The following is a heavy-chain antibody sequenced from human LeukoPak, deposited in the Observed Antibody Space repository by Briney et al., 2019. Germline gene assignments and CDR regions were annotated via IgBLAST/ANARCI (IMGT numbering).Heavy chain of an antibody. V-gene: IGHV3-21*01. D-gene: IGHD2-2*01. CDR2: ISSSSSYI. CDR1: GFASSIYS. Sequence: GLLRLCSAASGFASSIYSGSWVRKAKGKGLEWVSSISSSSSYIYYADSVKGRFTISRDNAKNSLYLQMNSLRAEDTAVYYCARDRCSSTSCYLDHWGQGTLVTVSS. CDR3: ARDRCSSTSCYLDH. J-gene: IGHJ4*02.